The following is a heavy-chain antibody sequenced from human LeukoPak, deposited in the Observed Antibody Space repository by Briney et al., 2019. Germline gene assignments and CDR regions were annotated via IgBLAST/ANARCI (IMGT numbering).Heavy chain of an antibody. CDR1: GFTFSSYS. J-gene: IGHJ1*01. Sequence: GGSLRLSCAASGFTFSSYSMNWVRQAPGQGLEWISYISSSSTTIYYADSVKGRFTISRDNANHSVFLQMNSLRHDDTAVYFCARKLALWGQGTMVTVSP. CDR3: ARKLAL. CDR2: ISSSSTTI. V-gene: IGHV3-48*02.